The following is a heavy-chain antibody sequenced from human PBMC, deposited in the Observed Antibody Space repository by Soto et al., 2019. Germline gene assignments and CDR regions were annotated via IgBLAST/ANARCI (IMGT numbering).Heavy chain of an antibody. D-gene: IGHD6-13*01. V-gene: IGHV3-48*03. CDR1: GFTFSSYE. CDR2: ISSSGSTI. Sequence: GGSLILSCAASGFTFSSYEMNWVRQAPGKGLEWVSYISSSGSTIYYADSVKGRFTISRDNAKNSLYLQMNSLRAEDTAVYYCARALNVGRPLEAEAGMGCEYWGQGHRVTVSS. J-gene: IGHJ4*02. CDR3: ARALNVGRPLEAEAGMGCEY.